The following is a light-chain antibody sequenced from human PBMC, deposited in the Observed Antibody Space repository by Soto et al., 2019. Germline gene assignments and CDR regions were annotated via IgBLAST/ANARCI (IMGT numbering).Light chain of an antibody. Sequence: QSALSQPPSASGSPGQSVTISCTGSSSDVGGYNFVSWYQHLPGKAPKLMIYEVIQRPSGVPDRFSGSKSGNTASLTVSGLQAEDEADYYCSSYAGSSARVVFGGGTKLTVL. CDR3: SSYAGSSARVV. V-gene: IGLV2-8*01. CDR2: EVI. CDR1: SSDVGGYNF. J-gene: IGLJ2*01.